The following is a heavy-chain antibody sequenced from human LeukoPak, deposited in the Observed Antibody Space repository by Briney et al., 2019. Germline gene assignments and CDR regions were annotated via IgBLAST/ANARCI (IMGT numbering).Heavy chain of an antibody. CDR1: GGTFTIYT. J-gene: IGHJ4*02. V-gene: IGHV1-69*13. D-gene: IGHD2-2*01. CDR3: ARCPLVDIVVVPAAYYFDY. CDR2: IIPIFGTA. Sequence: SVKVSCTASGGTFTIYTISWVRQAPGQGLEWMGGIIPIFGTANYAQKFQGRVTITADESTSTAYMELSSLRSEDTAVYYCARCPLVDIVVVPAAYYFDYWGQGTLVTVSS.